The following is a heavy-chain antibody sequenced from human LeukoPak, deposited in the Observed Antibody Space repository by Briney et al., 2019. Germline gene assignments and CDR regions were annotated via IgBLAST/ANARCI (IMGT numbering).Heavy chain of an antibody. CDR2: FDPEDGET. J-gene: IGHJ4*02. CDR1: GYTLTEVS. CDR3: ARANIVVVVAATATHFDY. V-gene: IGHV1-24*01. Sequence: ASVKVSCKVSGYTLTEVSMHWVRQAPGKGLEWMGGFDPEDGETNYAQKFQGRVTMTEDTSTDTAYMELSSLRSEDTAVYYCARANIVVVVAATATHFDYWGQGTLVTVSS. D-gene: IGHD2-15*01.